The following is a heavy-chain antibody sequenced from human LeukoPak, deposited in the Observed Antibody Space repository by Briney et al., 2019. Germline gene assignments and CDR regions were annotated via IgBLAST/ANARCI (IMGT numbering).Heavy chain of an antibody. J-gene: IGHJ6*02. CDR2: INTNTGNP. V-gene: IGHV7-4-1*02. CDR1: GYTFTSYA. D-gene: IGHD4-17*01. CDR3: ASSTVTTIYYGMDV. Sequence: ASVKVSCKASGYTFTSYAMNWVRQAPGQGLEWMGWINTNTGNPTYAQGFTGRFVFSLDTSVSTAYLQISSLKAEDTAVYYCASSTVTTIYYGMDVWGQGTTLTVSS.